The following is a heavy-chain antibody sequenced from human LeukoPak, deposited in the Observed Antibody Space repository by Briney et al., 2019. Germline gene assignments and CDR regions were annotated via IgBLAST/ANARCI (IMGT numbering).Heavy chain of an antibody. Sequence: GGSLRLSCAASGFTFSSYGMQWVRQAPGKGLEWVAVISYDGSNTYYADSVEGRFTISRDNSKNTLYLQMNSLRVEDTAVYHCAKDLEPYTSGWYGDYWGQGTLVTVSS. D-gene: IGHD6-19*01. CDR3: AKDLEPYTSGWYGDY. CDR2: ISYDGSNT. V-gene: IGHV3-30*18. CDR1: GFTFSSYG. J-gene: IGHJ4*02.